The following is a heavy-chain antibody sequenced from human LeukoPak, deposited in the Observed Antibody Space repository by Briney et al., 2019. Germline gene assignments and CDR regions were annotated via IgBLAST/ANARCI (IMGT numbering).Heavy chain of an antibody. CDR1: GFTFSFYS. J-gene: IGHJ6*02. D-gene: IGHD6-19*01. V-gene: IGHV3-23*01. CDR2: ISGSGGST. Sequence: GGSLRLSCAASGFTFSFYSMNWVRQAPGKGLEWVSAISGSGGSTYYADSVKGRFTISRDNSKNTLYLQMNSLRAEDTAVYYCAKGAAAVAGIWKLSYYYGMDVWGQGTTVTVSS. CDR3: AKGAAAVAGIWKLSYYYGMDV.